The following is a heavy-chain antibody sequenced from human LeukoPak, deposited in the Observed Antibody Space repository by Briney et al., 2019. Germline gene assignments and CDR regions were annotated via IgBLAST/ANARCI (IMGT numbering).Heavy chain of an antibody. D-gene: IGHD3-22*01. CDR2: INWNGGSI. J-gene: IGHJ4*02. V-gene: IGHV3-20*04. Sequence: GGSLRLSCAASGFTFDDYGMTWVRQAPGKWLEWVSDINWNGGSIGYADSVKGRFTVSRDNAKNSLYLQMNSLRAEDTAFYYCAREKYDSSGYYTDNYYFDYWRQGTLVTVSS. CDR3: AREKYDSSGYYTDNYYFDY. CDR1: GFTFDDYG.